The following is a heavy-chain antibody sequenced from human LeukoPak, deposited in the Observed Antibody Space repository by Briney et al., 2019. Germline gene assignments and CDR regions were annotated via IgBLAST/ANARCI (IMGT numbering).Heavy chain of an antibody. CDR1: GGSFSGYY. Sequence: KPSETLSLTCAVYGGSFSGYYWSWIRQPPGKGLEWIGEINHSGSTNYNPSLKSRVTISVDTSKNQFSLKLSSVTAADTAVHYCARVRKKIATITGRPYYMDVWGKGTTVTVSS. V-gene: IGHV4-34*01. D-gene: IGHD5-24*01. CDR2: INHSGST. CDR3: ARVRKKIATITGRPYYMDV. J-gene: IGHJ6*03.